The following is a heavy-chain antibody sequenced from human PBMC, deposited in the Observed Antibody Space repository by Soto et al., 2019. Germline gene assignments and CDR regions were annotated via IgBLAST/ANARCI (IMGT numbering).Heavy chain of an antibody. CDR2: ISGSGGST. J-gene: IGHJ4*02. CDR1: GFTFSSYA. V-gene: IGHV3-23*01. CDR3: AKGPDYGDYEFLVDY. Sequence: PGGSLRLSCAASGFTFSSYAMSWVRQAPGKGLEWVSAISGSGGSTYYADSVKGRFTISRDNSKNTLYLQMNSLRAEDTAVYYCAKGPDYGDYEFLVDYWGQGTLVTVSS. D-gene: IGHD4-17*01.